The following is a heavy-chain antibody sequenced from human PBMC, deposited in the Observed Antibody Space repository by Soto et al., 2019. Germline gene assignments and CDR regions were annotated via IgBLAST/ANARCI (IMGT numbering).Heavy chain of an antibody. Sequence: GASVKVSCKASGYTFTGYYMHWVRQAPGQGLEWMGWINPNSGGTNYAQKFQGWVTMTRDTSISTAYMELSRLRSDDTAVYYCARDPYYYDSSGPLGYYYGMDVWGQGTTVTAP. V-gene: IGHV1-2*04. D-gene: IGHD3-22*01. CDR3: ARDPYYYDSSGPLGYYYGMDV. CDR1: GYTFTGYY. J-gene: IGHJ6*02. CDR2: INPNSGGT.